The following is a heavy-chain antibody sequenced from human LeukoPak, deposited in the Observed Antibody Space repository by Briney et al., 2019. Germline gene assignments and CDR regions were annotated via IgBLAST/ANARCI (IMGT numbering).Heavy chain of an antibody. V-gene: IGHV3-21*04. J-gene: IGHJ6*03. CDR1: GSTFSDYG. CDR2: ITTTSTYI. Sequence: GGSLRLSCAASGSTFSDYGMNWVRQAPGKGLEWVSSITTTSTYIYYGDSVKGRFTISRDNAKSSLYLQMNSLRAEDTAVYYCARDLGSSIWRRLDYYYMDVWGRGTTVTVSS. D-gene: IGHD6-13*01. CDR3: ARDLGSSIWRRLDYYYMDV.